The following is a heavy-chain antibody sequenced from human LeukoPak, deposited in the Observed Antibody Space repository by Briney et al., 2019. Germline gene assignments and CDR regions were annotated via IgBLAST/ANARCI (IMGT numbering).Heavy chain of an antibody. Sequence: GGTLRLSCAASGFTFSSYGMHWVRQAPGKGLEWVAFIRYDGSNKYYADSVKGRFTISRDNSKNTLYLQMNSLRAEDTAVYYCAKDRGYSGYGIDYWGQGTLVTVSS. CDR1: GFTFSSYG. D-gene: IGHD5-12*01. CDR2: IRYDGSNK. V-gene: IGHV3-30*02. CDR3: AKDRGYSGYGIDY. J-gene: IGHJ4*02.